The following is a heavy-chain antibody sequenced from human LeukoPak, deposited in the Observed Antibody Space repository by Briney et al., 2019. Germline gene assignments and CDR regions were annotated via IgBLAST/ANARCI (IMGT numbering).Heavy chain of an antibody. CDR2: INPNSGGT. J-gene: IGHJ5*02. CDR1: GYTFTGYY. V-gene: IGHV1-2*02. D-gene: IGHD3-3*01. CDR3: ARGYYDFWSGCPYNWFDP. Sequence: ASVKVSCKASGYTFTGYYMHWVRQAPGQGLEWMGWINPNSGGTNYAQKFQGRVTMTRDTSISTAYMELSRLRSDDTAVYYCARGYYDFWSGCPYNWFDPWGQGTLVTVSS.